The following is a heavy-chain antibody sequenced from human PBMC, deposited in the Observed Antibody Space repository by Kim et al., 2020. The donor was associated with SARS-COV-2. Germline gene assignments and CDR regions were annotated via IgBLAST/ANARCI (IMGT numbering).Heavy chain of an antibody. CDR3: ARASYRFLEWSQNY. Sequence: AQKFQGRVTITADESTSTAYMELSSLRSEDTAVYYCARASYRFLEWSQNYWGQGTLVTVSS. J-gene: IGHJ4*02. V-gene: IGHV1-69*01. D-gene: IGHD3-3*01.